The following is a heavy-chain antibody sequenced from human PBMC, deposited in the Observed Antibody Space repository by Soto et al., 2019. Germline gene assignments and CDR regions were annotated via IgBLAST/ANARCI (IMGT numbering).Heavy chain of an antibody. J-gene: IGHJ6*02. V-gene: IGHV1-8*01. CDR2: MNPNSGNT. CDR3: ARVMRFGELLYLYSSYGMDV. D-gene: IGHD3-10*01. CDR1: GYTFTSYD. Sequence: ASVKVSCKASGYTFTSYDINWVRQATGQGLEWMGWMNPNSGNTGYAQKFQGRVTMTRNTSISTAYMELSSLRSEDTAVYCCARVMRFGELLYLYSSYGMDVWGPGTTVTVSS.